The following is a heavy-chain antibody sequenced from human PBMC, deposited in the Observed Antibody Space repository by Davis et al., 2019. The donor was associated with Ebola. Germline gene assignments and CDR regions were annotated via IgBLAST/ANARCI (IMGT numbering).Heavy chain of an antibody. CDR2: ISGRGFIS. J-gene: IGHJ6*02. CDR3: ARGGIAVDGTSSHGMDV. Sequence: GGSLRLSCAASGYTFSSHAMSWVRQAPGKGLEWVSGISGRGFISYYADSVKGRFTISRDNSENTLHLQMNNLRAEDSAVYYCARGGIAVDGTSSHGMDVWGQGTTVTVSS. V-gene: IGHV3-23*01. CDR1: GYTFSSHA. D-gene: IGHD2-2*01.